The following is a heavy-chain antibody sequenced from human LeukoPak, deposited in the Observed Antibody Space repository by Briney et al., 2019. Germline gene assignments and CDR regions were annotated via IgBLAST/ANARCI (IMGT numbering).Heavy chain of an antibody. V-gene: IGHV1-2*02. D-gene: IGHD2/OR15-2a*01. CDR1: GFTFTGYY. CDR2: INPNSGGT. J-gene: IGHJ6*03. Sequence: ASVKVSCKASGFTFTGYYIHWVRQAPGQGLEWMGWINPNSGGTNYAQKFQGRVTMTWDTSISTAYMELSGLRSDDTAVYYGARRKRIDMDVWGKGTTVTVSS. CDR3: ARRKRIDMDV.